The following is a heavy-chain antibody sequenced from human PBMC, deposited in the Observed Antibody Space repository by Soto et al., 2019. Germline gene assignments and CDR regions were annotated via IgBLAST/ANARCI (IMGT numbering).Heavy chain of an antibody. Sequence: QVHLLLQSGAEVKKPGSSVKVSCKASGGTPSNSAISWVRQAPGQGLEWRGGIIPVFGLVKYAQNFQGRVTITADESTKTAYMELSSLRPEDTAVYYCAGGRIVVVGSRAYYGMDVWGQGTTVTVSS. J-gene: IGHJ6*02. V-gene: IGHV1-69*01. CDR1: GGTPSNSA. CDR2: IIPVFGLV. D-gene: IGHD3-22*01. CDR3: AGGRIVVVGSRAYYGMDV.